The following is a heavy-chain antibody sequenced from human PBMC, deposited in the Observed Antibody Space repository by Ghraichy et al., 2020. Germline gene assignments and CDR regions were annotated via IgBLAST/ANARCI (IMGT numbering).Heavy chain of an antibody. J-gene: IGHJ6*02. Sequence: ASVKVSCKASGYTFTSYGISWVRQAPGQGLEWMGWISAYNGNTNYAQKLQGRVTMTTDTSTSTAYMELRSLRSDDTAVYYCARDPESGIMITFGGVTPAVWGQGTTVTVSS. CDR1: GYTFTSYG. CDR3: ARDPESGIMITFGGVTPAV. V-gene: IGHV1-18*01. D-gene: IGHD3-16*01. CDR2: ISAYNGNT.